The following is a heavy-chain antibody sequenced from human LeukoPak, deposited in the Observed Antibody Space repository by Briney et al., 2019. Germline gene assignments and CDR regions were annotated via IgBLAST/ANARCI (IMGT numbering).Heavy chain of an antibody. CDR3: ASGPYPAAGTDHQFDY. Sequence: SETLSLTCTVSGASISSYYWSWIRQPPGKGLEWIGYIYYSGSTHYNPALKSRVTISVDTSKNQFSLDLSSVTAADTAVYYCASGPYPAAGTDHQFDYWGQGTLVTDSS. CDR1: GASISSYY. D-gene: IGHD6-13*01. CDR2: IYYSGST. J-gene: IGHJ4*02. V-gene: IGHV4-59*01.